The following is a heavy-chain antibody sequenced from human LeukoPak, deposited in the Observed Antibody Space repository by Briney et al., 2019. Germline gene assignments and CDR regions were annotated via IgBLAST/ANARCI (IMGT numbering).Heavy chain of an antibody. V-gene: IGHV1-3*03. CDR2: INSGNGNT. Sequence: ASVKVSCKASGYTFTSYTMHWVRQAPGQRLEWMGWINSGNGNTKYSQEFQGRVTITRDTSASTAYMELSSLRSEDMAVYYCARGAKFRSYGSGTYYTSLPFDPWGQGTLVTVSS. CDR1: GYTFTSYT. CDR3: ARGAKFRSYGSGTYYTSLPFDP. D-gene: IGHD3-10*01. J-gene: IGHJ5*02.